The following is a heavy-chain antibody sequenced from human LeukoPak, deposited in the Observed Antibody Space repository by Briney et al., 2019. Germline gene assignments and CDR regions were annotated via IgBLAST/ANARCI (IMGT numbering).Heavy chain of an antibody. CDR1: GYSISSGNY. J-gene: IGHJ3*02. V-gene: IGHV4-38-2*02. D-gene: IGHD3-16*02. CDR2: IYQSGST. CDR3: ARSDTFGGIIVYAFGI. Sequence: PSETLSLTCTVSGYSISSGNYWGWLRPSPGKGLEGFGSIYQSGSTYYNPSLKSRVTISIDTSKNQLSLKLSSVTAEDTAVYYSARSDTFGGIIVYAFGIWGQGTMLTVSS.